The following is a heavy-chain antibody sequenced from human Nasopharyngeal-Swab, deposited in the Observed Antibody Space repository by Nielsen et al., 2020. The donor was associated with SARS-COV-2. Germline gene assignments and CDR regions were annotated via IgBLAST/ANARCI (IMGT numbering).Heavy chain of an antibody. CDR3: ARPNTPEDIVVVPAAIAFDI. CDR2: IYYSGST. V-gene: IGHV4-39*01. J-gene: IGHJ3*02. D-gene: IGHD2-2*01. Sequence: WIRKPPGKGLEWIGSIYYSGSTYYNPSLKSRVTISVDTSKNQFSLKLSSVTAADTAVYYCARPNTPEDIVVVPAAIAFDIWGQGTMVTVSS.